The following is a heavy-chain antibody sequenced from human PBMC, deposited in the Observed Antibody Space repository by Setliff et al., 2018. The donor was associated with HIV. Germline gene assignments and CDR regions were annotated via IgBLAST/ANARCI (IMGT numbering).Heavy chain of an antibody. Sequence: KTSETLSLTCNVSGGSISGYFWTWIRQPAGKGLEWIGRIYTSGSTNYNPSLKSRLSMSIDTSKNHFSLRLTSVTAADTAVYYCARDLPELTGRSFDPWGQGIQVNVSS. V-gene: IGHV4-4*07. D-gene: IGHD7-27*01. CDR3: ARDLPELTGRSFDP. CDR1: GGSISGYF. J-gene: IGHJ5*02. CDR2: IYTSGST.